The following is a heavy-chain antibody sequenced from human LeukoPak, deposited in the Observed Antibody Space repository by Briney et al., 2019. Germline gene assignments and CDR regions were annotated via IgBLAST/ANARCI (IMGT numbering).Heavy chain of an antibody. J-gene: IGHJ4*02. CDR2: MNPKTGGT. V-gene: IGHV1-2*02. CDR3: AKSGDWSGELRGFFDY. D-gene: IGHD3/OR15-3a*01. CDR1: GYTFSDYY. Sequence: RASVKVSCKASGYTFSDYYMHWVRQAPGQGLEWMGWMNPKTGGTNFAQRFQGRVTMTSDTSISTGYMELSRLRSDDTAVYYCAKSGDWSGELRGFFDYWGQGTLVTVSS.